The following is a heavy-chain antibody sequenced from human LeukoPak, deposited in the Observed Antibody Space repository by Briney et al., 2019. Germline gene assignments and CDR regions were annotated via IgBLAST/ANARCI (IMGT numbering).Heavy chain of an antibody. D-gene: IGHD3-22*01. CDR2: ISSSGSTI. Sequence: SGGSLRLSCAASGFTFSSYEMNWVRQAPGKGLEWVSYISSSGSTIYYADSVKGRFTISRDNAKNTLYLQMNSLRAEDTAVYYCAKDHALKISMILVVDAFDLWGQGTMVTVSS. CDR1: GFTFSSYE. CDR3: AKDHALKISMILVVDAFDL. V-gene: IGHV3-48*03. J-gene: IGHJ3*01.